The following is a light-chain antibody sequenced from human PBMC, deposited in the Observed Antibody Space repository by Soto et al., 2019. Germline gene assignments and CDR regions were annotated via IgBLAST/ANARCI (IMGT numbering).Light chain of an antibody. CDR2: DVS. CDR3: QQYNNWPFS. Sequence: EMVITQSPASLSVSPGERVTLSCRAGQGVTTNFAWYQQKSGQSPRLLIYDVSTRATGVPARFSGTGSETDFTLTISGLQSEDSAVYFCQQYNNWPFSFGQGTRLEN. CDR1: QGVTTN. J-gene: IGKJ5*01. V-gene: IGKV3-15*01.